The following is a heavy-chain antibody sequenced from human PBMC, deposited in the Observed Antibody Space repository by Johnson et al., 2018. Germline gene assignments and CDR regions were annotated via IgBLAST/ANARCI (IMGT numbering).Heavy chain of an antibody. V-gene: IGHV3-30*18. CDR1: GFTFSSYG. Sequence: QVQLVQSGGGVVQPGRSLRLSCAASGFTFSSYGMHWVRQAPGKGLEWVAVISYDGSNKYYADSVKGRFTISRDNSKNTLYLQMNSLRAEETAVYYCAKYEWSDAFDIWGQGTMVTVSS. J-gene: IGHJ3*02. D-gene: IGHD3-3*01. CDR3: AKYEWSDAFDI. CDR2: ISYDGSNK.